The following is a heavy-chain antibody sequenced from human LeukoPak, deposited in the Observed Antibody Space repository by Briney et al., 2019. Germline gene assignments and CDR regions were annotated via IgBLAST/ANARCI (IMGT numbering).Heavy chain of an antibody. CDR1: GYSISSGYY. CDR2: IYHSGST. D-gene: IGHD6-19*01. J-gene: IGHJ6*03. CDR3: ARELAAVANYYYYYYMDV. V-gene: IGHV4-38-2*02. Sequence: KPSETLSLTCAVSGYSISSGYYWGWIRQPPGEGLEWIGNIYHSGSTYYNPSPKSRVTMSVDMSKNQFSLKLSSVTAADTAVYYCARELAAVANYYYYYYMDVWGKGTTVTVSS.